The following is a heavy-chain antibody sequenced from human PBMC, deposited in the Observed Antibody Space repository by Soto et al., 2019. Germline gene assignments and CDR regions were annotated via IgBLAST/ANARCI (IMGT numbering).Heavy chain of an antibody. J-gene: IGHJ4*02. CDR3: AARHFRSGPCPHRLLAY. V-gene: IGHV4-34*01. Sequence: PSEALSLTCAGFSGSLGDHYWTGIRQSPEKGLEWIGEIHPSGSTDYNPSLKSRLTLSLDTSKNQFSLKVASVTAADTAVYFCAARHFRSGPCPHRLLAYWGQGTLVTVSS. CDR2: IHPSGST. D-gene: IGHD3-3*02. CDR1: SGSLGDHY.